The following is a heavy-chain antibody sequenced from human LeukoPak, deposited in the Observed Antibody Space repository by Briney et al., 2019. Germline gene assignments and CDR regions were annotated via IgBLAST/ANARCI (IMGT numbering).Heavy chain of an antibody. Sequence: PSETLSLTCAVYGASFSGYYWSWIRQPPGKGLEWIGEINHSGSTNYNPSLKSRVTISVDTSKNQFSLKLSSVTAADTAVYYCARGIFPDAFDIWGQGTMVTVSS. CDR2: INHSGST. CDR3: ARGIFPDAFDI. J-gene: IGHJ3*02. CDR1: GASFSGYY. D-gene: IGHD2/OR15-2a*01. V-gene: IGHV4-34*01.